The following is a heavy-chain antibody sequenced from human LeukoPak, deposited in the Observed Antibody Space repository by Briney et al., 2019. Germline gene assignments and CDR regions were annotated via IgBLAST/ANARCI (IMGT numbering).Heavy chain of an antibody. CDR1: GVSFSGYY. V-gene: IGHV4-34*01. Sequence: SETLSLTCAVYGVSFSGYYWSWIRQPPGKGLEWIGEINHSGSTNYNPSLKSRVTISVDTSKNQFSLKLSSVTAADTAVYYCARPSSTRRQYNFDYWGQGTLVTVSS. CDR3: ARPSSTRRQYNFDY. CDR2: INHSGST. D-gene: IGHD2-2*01. J-gene: IGHJ4*02.